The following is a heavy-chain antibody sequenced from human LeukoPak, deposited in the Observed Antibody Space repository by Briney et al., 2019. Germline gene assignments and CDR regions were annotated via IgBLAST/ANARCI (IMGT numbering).Heavy chain of an antibody. Sequence: PGGSLRLSCAASGFTFSSYGMSWVRQAPGKGLEWVSGISGSGGSTYYADSVKGRFTISRDNSKNTLYLRMNSLRAEDTAVYYCAKVTAVAPEGYWGQGTLVTVSS. CDR1: GFTFSSYG. J-gene: IGHJ4*02. CDR2: ISGSGGST. CDR3: AKVTAVAPEGY. D-gene: IGHD6-19*01. V-gene: IGHV3-23*01.